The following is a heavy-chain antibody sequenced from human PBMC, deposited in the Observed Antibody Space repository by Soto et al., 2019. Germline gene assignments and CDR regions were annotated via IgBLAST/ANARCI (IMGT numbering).Heavy chain of an antibody. CDR1: GGSISSSNW. CDR3: ARVSGSYYYGMDV. CDR2: IYHSGST. Sequence: QVQLQESGPGLVKPSGTLSLTCAVSGGSISSSNWWSWVRQPPGKGLEWIGAIYHSGSTNYNPALKIRVTISVDESMNQFSLKLSSVIAADTGVYYCARVSGSYYYGMDVWCQGTTVTVSS. V-gene: IGHV4-4*02. D-gene: IGHD1-26*01. J-gene: IGHJ6*02.